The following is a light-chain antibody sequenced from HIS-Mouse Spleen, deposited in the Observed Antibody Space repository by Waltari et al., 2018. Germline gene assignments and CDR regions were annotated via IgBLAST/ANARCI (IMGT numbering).Light chain of an antibody. Sequence: SYELTQPPSVSVSPGQTARITCSGDALPQKYPYWYQQKSGQAPVLVIYEDSKRPSGIPERFSGSSSGTMATLTISGAQVEDEADYYCYSTDSSGNHRVFGGGTKLTVL. CDR1: ALPQKY. J-gene: IGLJ2*01. V-gene: IGLV3-10*01. CDR3: YSTDSSGNHRV. CDR2: EDS.